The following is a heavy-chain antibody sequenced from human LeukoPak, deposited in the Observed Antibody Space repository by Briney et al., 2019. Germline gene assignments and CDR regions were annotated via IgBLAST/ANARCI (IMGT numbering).Heavy chain of an antibody. V-gene: IGHV4-4*07. CDR1: GGSISSYY. J-gene: IGHJ4*02. D-gene: IGHD3-3*01. CDR2: IYTSGST. Sequence: PSETLSLTCTVSGGSISSYYWSWIRQPAGKGLEWIGRIYTSGSTNYNPSLKSRVTMSVDTSKNQFSLKLSSVTAADTAVYYCARERVSRITIFGMVSPFDYWGQGTLVTVPS. CDR3: ARERVSRITIFGMVSPFDY.